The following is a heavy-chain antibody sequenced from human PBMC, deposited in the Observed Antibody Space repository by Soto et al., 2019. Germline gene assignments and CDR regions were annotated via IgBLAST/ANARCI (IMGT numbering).Heavy chain of an antibody. CDR2: IYYSGST. CDR1: GGSISSGGYY. D-gene: IGHD6-13*01. J-gene: IGHJ4*02. V-gene: IGHV4-31*03. Sequence: SETLSLTCTVSGGSISSGGYYWSWIRQHPGKGLEWIGYIYYSGSTYYNPSLKSRVTISVDTSKNQFSLKLSSVTAADTAVYYCARKEPGIAAAGTPGYFDYWGQGTLVTVSS. CDR3: ARKEPGIAAAGTPGYFDY.